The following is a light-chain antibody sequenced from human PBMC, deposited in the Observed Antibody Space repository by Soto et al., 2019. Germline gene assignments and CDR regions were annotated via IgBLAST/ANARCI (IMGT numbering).Light chain of an antibody. CDR1: SSDVGGYNY. CDR2: AVS. CDR3: NSYTSSSTPYV. Sequence: QSVLTQPASVSGSPGQSITISCTGTSSDVGGYNYVSWYQQPPGKAPKLMIYAVSNRPSGVSNRFSGSKSGNTASLTISGLHAEDEADYYCNSYTSSSTPYVFGTGTKVTVL. V-gene: IGLV2-14*01. J-gene: IGLJ1*01.